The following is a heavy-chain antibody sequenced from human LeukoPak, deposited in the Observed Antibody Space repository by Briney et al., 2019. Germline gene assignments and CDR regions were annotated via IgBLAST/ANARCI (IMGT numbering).Heavy chain of an antibody. J-gene: IGHJ4*02. CDR2: IYYSGST. CDR3: ARARRQLVRGWGY. D-gene: IGHD1-1*01. Sequence: SETLSLTCTVSGGSISSSSYYWGWIRQPPGKGLEWIGSIYYSGSTYYNPSLESRVTISVDTSKNQFSLKLSSVTAADTAVYYCARARRQLVRGWGYWGQGTLVTVSS. V-gene: IGHV4-39*01. CDR1: GGSISSSSYY.